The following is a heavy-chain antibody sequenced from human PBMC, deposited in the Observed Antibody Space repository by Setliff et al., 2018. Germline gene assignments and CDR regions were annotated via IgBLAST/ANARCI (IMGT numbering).Heavy chain of an antibody. V-gene: IGHV3-30*02. D-gene: IGHD3-10*01. Sequence: GGSLRLSCAASGFTFRGFAMHWVRQAPGKGLEWVAFIRFDGSNKYYADSVKGRFTISRDISKNTLYLQLNSLRAEDTAVYYCAKDGVRYGSGSYYSDYWGQGTLVTVSS. CDR2: IRFDGSNK. J-gene: IGHJ4*02. CDR3: AKDGVRYGSGSYYSDY. CDR1: GFTFRGFA.